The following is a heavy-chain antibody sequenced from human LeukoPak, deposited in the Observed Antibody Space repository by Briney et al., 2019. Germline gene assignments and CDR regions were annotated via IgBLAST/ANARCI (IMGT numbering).Heavy chain of an antibody. CDR3: ARGHWDTSGWVDAFDF. CDR1: GYTFTTYD. Sequence: ASVKVSCKASGYTFTTYDINWVRQATGQGLEWMGWMNPSSGNTGYAQKFQGRVTITRNTSISTAYMELNSLRSEDTAVYYCARGHWDTSGWVDAFDFWGQGTMVTVSS. J-gene: IGHJ3*01. D-gene: IGHD6-19*01. CDR2: MNPSSGNT. V-gene: IGHV1-8*03.